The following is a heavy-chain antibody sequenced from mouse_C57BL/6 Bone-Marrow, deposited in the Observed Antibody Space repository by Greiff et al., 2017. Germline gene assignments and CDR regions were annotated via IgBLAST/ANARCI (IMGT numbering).Heavy chain of an antibody. V-gene: IGHV1-5*01. CDR1: GYTFTSYW. CDR3: TRSHYYGSSYLYFDY. D-gene: IGHD1-1*01. J-gene: IGHJ2*01. CDR2: IYPGNSDT. Sequence: VQLQQSGTVLARPGASVKMSCKTSGYTFTSYWMHWVKQRPGQGLEWIGAIYPGNSDTSYNQKFKGKAKLTAFTSASTAYMELSSLTNEDSAVYYCTRSHYYGSSYLYFDYWGQGTTLTVSS.